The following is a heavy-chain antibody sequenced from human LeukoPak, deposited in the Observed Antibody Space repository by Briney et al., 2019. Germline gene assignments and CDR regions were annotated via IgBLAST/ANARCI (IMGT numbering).Heavy chain of an antibody. D-gene: IGHD6-19*01. CDR2: ITPSGGST. CDR1: GYPFTSYY. J-gene: IGHJ6*03. Sequence: ASVKLFCNASGYPFTSYYMHWVRHAPGQGLEWMGIITPSGGSTSYAQKYQGRGIMTRDMSTSTVDMELSSLRSEDTAVYYCARDPGIAVASAYYYYMDVWGKGTTVTVSS. V-gene: IGHV1-46*01. CDR3: ARDPGIAVASAYYYYMDV.